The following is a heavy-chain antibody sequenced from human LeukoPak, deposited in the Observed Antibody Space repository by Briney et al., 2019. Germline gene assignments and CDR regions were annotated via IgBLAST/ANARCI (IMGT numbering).Heavy chain of an antibody. J-gene: IGHJ4*02. CDR2: ISGSGYST. V-gene: IGHV3-23*01. CDR3: AKPHSSGWSFFDY. D-gene: IGHD6-19*01. CDR1: GFTFSSYA. Sequence: GGSLRLSCAASGFTFSSYAMSWVRQAPGKGLEWVSAISGSGYSTYYADSVQGRFTISRDNSKNTLYLQMNSLRAEDTAVYYCAKPHSSGWSFFDYWGQGTLVTVSS.